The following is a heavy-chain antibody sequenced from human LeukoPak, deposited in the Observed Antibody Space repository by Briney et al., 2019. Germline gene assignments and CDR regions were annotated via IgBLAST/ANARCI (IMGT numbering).Heavy chain of an antibody. D-gene: IGHD1-14*01. Sequence: PSETLSLTCTVSGGSISSGDYYWSWIRQSPGKGLEWIGYIYYSGSTNYSPSLNSQVTISLDTSKNQFSLRLTSVTAADTAVYYCARFTTTWAAFDFWGQGTMVTVSS. J-gene: IGHJ3*01. CDR1: GGSISSGDYY. CDR3: ARFTTTWAAFDF. V-gene: IGHV4-61*08. CDR2: IYYSGST.